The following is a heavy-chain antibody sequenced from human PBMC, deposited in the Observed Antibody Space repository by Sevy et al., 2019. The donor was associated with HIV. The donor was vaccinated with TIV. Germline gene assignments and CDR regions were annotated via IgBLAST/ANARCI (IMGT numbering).Heavy chain of an antibody. CDR2: ISGSGGST. CDR1: GFTFSSYA. Sequence: GGSLRLSCAASGFTFSSYAMSWVRQAPGKGLEWVSAISGSGGSTYYADSVKGRFTISRDNSKNTLYLQMNSLRAEDTAIYYCAKVLGFRIAGCLYWGQGTLVTVSS. D-gene: IGHD2-8*01. J-gene: IGHJ4*02. V-gene: IGHV3-23*01. CDR3: AKVLGFRIAGCLY.